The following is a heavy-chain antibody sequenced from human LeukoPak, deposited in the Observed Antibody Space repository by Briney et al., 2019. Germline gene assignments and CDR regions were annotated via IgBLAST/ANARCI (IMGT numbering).Heavy chain of an antibody. CDR2: ISYDGSNK. CDR1: GFTFSSYG. V-gene: IGHV3-30*03. D-gene: IGHD1-14*01. J-gene: IGHJ6*02. Sequence: GGSLRLSCAASGFTFSSYGMHWVRQAPGKGLEWVAVISYDGSNKYYADSVKGRFTISRDNSKNTPYLQMNSLRAEDTAVYYCRRGTGRLAQEVYYGMDVWGQGTTVTVSS. CDR3: RRGTGRLAQEVYYGMDV.